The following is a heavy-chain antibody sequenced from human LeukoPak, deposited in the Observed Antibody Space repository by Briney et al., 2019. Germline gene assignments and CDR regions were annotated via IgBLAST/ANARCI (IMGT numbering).Heavy chain of an antibody. V-gene: IGHV3-23*01. Sequence: TGGSLRLSCAASGFTFSDYAMNWVRLAPGKGLEWVSVIRGSGDTTYYADFVKGRFTISRDNSKNTLYLQMNSLRAEDTAVYYCAKGYYASGSSLSAFDCWGQGTLVTVSS. CDR2: IRGSGDTT. D-gene: IGHD3-10*01. CDR3: AKGYYASGSSLSAFDC. J-gene: IGHJ4*02. CDR1: GFTFSDYA.